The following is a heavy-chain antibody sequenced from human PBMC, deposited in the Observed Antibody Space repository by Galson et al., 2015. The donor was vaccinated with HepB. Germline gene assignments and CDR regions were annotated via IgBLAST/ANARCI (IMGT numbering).Heavy chain of an antibody. CDR3: AAVGGVAFSPLDH. CDR2: ISPDENKT. J-gene: IGHJ4*02. V-gene: IGHV3-30*09. Sequence: SLRLSCAASGFTFNNYFIHWVRQAPGKGLEWVALISPDENKTVYADSVKGRLALSRDNSKNTVNLHMNSLRIEDTALFYCAAVGGVAFSPLDHWGQGTLVIVAS. D-gene: IGHD3-16*01. CDR1: GFTFNNYF.